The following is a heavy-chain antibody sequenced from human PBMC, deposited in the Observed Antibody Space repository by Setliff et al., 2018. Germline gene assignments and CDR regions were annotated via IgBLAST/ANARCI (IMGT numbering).Heavy chain of an antibody. J-gene: IGHJ6*03. Sequence: LSLTCTVSGGSISSYYWSWIRQPPGRGLEWIGFMDYSAITNYNPSLKSRVTMSVDTSNNQFSLKLNSVTAADTAVYYCARARYSSGWYGGGGAFYYMDAWGKGTTVTVSS. V-gene: IGHV4-59*01. D-gene: IGHD6-19*01. CDR2: MDYSAIT. CDR3: ARARYSSGWYGGGGAFYYMDA. CDR1: GGSISSYY.